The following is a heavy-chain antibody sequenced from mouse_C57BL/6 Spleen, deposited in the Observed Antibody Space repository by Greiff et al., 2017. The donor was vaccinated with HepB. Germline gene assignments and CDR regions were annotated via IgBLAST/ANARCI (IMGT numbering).Heavy chain of an antibody. CDR3: ARGGKTGTLFAY. D-gene: IGHD4-1*01. V-gene: IGHV5-4*03. J-gene: IGHJ3*01. CDR2: ISDGGSYT. CDR1: GFTFSSYA. Sequence: EVMLVESGGGLVKPGGSLKLSCAASGFTFSSYAMSWVRQTPEKRLEWVATISDGGSYTYYPDNVKGRFTISRDNAKNNLYLQMSHLKSEDTAMYYCARGGKTGTLFAYWGQGTLVTVSA.